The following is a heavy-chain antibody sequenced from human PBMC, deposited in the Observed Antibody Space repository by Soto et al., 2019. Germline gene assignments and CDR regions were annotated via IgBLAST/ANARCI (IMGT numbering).Heavy chain of an antibody. CDR1: GFTFISYG. J-gene: IGHJ4*02. Sequence: GGSLRLSCAASGFTFISYGMHWVRQAPGKGLEWVAVISYDGSNKYYADSVKGRFTISRDNSKNTLYLQMNSLRAEDTAVYYCAKDREQWLVLTFFDYWGQGTLVTVSS. CDR3: AKDREQWLVLTFFDY. CDR2: ISYDGSNK. V-gene: IGHV3-30*18. D-gene: IGHD6-19*01.